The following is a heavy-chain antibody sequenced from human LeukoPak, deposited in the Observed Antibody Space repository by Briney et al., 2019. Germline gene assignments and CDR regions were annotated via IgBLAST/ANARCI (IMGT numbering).Heavy chain of an antibody. D-gene: IGHD2-15*01. V-gene: IGHV1-69*04. CDR1: GDTFSSYA. J-gene: IGHJ4*02. Sequence: ASVKVSCKASGDTFSSYAISWVRQAPGQGLEWMGRIIPILGIANYAQKFQGRVTITADKSTSTAYMELSSLRSEDTAVYYCASQPCSGGSCYSGGLGFDYWGQGTLVTVSS. CDR2: IIPILGIA. CDR3: ASQPCSGGSCYSGGLGFDY.